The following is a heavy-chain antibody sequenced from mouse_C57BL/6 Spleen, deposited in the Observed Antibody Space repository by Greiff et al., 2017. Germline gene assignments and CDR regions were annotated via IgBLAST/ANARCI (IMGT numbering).Heavy chain of an antibody. CDR1: GFTFSDYG. J-gene: IGHJ3*01. Sequence: EVQLMESGGGLVKPGGSLKLSCAASGFTFSDYGMHWVRQAPEKGLEWVAYISSGSSTIYYADTVKGRFTISRDNAKNTQFLQMTSLRSEDTAMYYCAREGVRFAYWGQGTLVTVSA. CDR2: ISSGSSTI. CDR3: AREGVRFAY. V-gene: IGHV5-17*01.